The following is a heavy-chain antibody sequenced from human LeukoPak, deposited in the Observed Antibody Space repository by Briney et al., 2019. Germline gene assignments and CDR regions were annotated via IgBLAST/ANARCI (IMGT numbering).Heavy chain of an antibody. CDR3: ARHSSTYAQWLDRKVAFDI. Sequence: KPSETLSLTCAVSGGSISSYYWSWIRQPPGKGLEWIGYIYYSGSTNYNPSLKSRVTISVDTSKNQFSLKLSSVTAADTAVYYCARHSSTYAQWLDRKVAFDIWGQGTMVTVSS. D-gene: IGHD6-19*01. CDR1: GGSISSYY. CDR2: IYYSGST. J-gene: IGHJ3*02. V-gene: IGHV4-59*08.